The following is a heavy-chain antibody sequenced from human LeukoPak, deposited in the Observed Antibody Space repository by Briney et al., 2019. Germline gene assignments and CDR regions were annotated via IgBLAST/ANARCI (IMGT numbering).Heavy chain of an antibody. D-gene: IGHD2-8*01. Sequence: ASVKVSCKASGYTFTSYAMNWVRQAPGQGLEWMGWINTNTGNPTYAQGFTGRFVFSLDTSVSTAYLQISSLKAEDTAVYYCARGVRGYCTNGVCYHYYYYYMDVWGKGTTVTVSS. CDR3: ARGVRGYCTNGVCYHYYYYYMDV. J-gene: IGHJ6*03. CDR1: GYTFTSYA. V-gene: IGHV7-4-1*02. CDR2: INTNTGNP.